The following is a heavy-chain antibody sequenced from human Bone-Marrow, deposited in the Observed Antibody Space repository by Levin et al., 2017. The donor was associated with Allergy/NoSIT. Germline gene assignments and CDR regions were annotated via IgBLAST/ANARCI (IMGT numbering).Heavy chain of an antibody. J-gene: IGHJ4*02. D-gene: IGHD2-2*02. CDR2: IYNGGNT. V-gene: IGHV3-53*01. CDR3: ARECSTNCYTSFDS. CDR1: GFTVSSYY. Sequence: PGGSLRLSCAASGFTVSSYYMSWVRQAPGKGLEWVSVIYNGGNTYYAESVKGRLTLSRDNSKNTLYLQMNSLRAEDTALYYCARECSTNCYTSFDSWGQGTLVTVSS.